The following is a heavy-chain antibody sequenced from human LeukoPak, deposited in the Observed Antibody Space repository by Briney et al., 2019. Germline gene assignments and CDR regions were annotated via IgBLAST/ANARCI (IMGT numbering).Heavy chain of an antibody. V-gene: IGHV4-59*01. CDR3: ASARGYSGYGLDY. CDR2: IYYSGST. CDR1: GGSISSYY. D-gene: IGHD5-12*01. Sequence: TTSETLSLTCTVSGGSISSYYWSWIRQPPGKGLEWIGYIYYSGSTNYNPSLKSRVTISVDTSKNQFSLKLSSVTAADTAVYYCASARGYSGYGLDYWGQGTLVTVSS. J-gene: IGHJ4*02.